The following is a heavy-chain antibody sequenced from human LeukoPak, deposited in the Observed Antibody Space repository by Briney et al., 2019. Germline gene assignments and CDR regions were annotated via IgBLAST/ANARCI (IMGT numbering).Heavy chain of an antibody. V-gene: IGHV3-49*04. CDR3: TSFMTTVTTPYFDY. CDR1: GFTFSTYW. J-gene: IGHJ4*02. Sequence: GGSLRLSCAASGFTFSTYWMNWVRQAPGEGLEWVGFIRSRAYGGTTEYAASVKGRFTVSRADFKNIAYLQMNSLKTEDTAVYYCTSFMTTVTTPYFDYWGQGTLVTVSS. D-gene: IGHD4-17*01. CDR2: IRSRAYGGTT.